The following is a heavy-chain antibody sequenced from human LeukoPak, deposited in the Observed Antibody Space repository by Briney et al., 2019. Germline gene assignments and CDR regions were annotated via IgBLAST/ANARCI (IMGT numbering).Heavy chain of an antibody. CDR2: VYHTGST. V-gene: IGHV4-4*02. J-gene: IGHJ5*02. CDR1: GGSISSSAW. CDR3: ASSNNYVWFDP. Sequence: SETLSLTCAVSGGSISSSAWWSWVRQPPGKGMEWIGEVYHTGSTKCNPSLKSRVSMSVDKSKNQFSLKMSSVTAADTAVYYCASSNNYVWFDPWGQGALVTVSS. D-gene: IGHD4-11*01.